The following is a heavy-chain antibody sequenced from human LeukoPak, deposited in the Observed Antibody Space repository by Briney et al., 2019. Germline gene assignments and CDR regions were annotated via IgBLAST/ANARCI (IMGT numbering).Heavy chain of an antibody. J-gene: IGHJ4*02. D-gene: IGHD3-22*01. Sequence: SETLSLTCTLSGGSISRYYWNWIRQPPGKGLGWIGYIYYSGSTNYNPSLKSRVTISVDTSKNQFSLKLSSVTAADTAVYYCARGADSSGYYSIFYFDYGGQGTLVTVSA. CDR3: ARGADSSGYYSIFYFDY. CDR1: GGSISRYY. CDR2: IYYSGST. V-gene: IGHV4-59*01.